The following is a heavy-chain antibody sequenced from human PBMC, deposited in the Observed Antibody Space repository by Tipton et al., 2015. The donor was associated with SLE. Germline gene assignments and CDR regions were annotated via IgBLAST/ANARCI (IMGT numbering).Heavy chain of an antibody. J-gene: IGHJ4*02. CDR3: AKDLGDRYPGAFDY. D-gene: IGHD3-10*01. Sequence: SLRLSCAASGFTFSSYGMHWVRQAPGKGLEWVAVIWYDGSNKYYADSVKGRFTISRDNSKNTLYLQMNSLRAEDTAAYYCAKDLGDRYPGAFDYWGQGTLVTVSS. CDR1: GFTFSSYG. V-gene: IGHV3-33*06. CDR2: IWYDGSNK.